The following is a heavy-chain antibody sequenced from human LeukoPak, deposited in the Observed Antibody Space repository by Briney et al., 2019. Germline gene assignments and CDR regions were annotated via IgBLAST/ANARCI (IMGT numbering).Heavy chain of an antibody. CDR3: ARHPYYDSSGYSPFDY. D-gene: IGHD3-22*01. CDR1: GGSISSYY. Sequence: SETLSLTCTVSGGSISSYYWSWIRQPPGKGLEWIGYIYYSGSTNYNPSLKSRVTISVDTSKNQFSLKLSPVTAADTAVYYCARHPYYDSSGYSPFDYWGQGTLVTVSS. J-gene: IGHJ4*02. V-gene: IGHV4-59*08. CDR2: IYYSGST.